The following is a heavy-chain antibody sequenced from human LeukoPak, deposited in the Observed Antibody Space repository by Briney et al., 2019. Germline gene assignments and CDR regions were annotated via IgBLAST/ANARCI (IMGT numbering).Heavy chain of an antibody. J-gene: IGHJ5*02. CDR2: IYPGDSNT. CDR3: ARHLRLWQNWFDP. D-gene: IGHD5-18*01. Sequence: GESLKISCKGSGYSFTNYWIGWVRQMPGKGPEWMGIIYPGDSNTRYSPSFQGQVTISADKSISTAYLQWSSLKASDTAMYYCARHLRLWQNWFDPWGQGTLVTVSS. CDR1: GYSFTNYW. V-gene: IGHV5-51*01.